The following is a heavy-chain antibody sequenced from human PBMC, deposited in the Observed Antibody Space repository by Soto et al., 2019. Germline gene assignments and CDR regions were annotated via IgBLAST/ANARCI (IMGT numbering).Heavy chain of an antibody. CDR2: VSGSGNNT. J-gene: IGHJ4*02. Sequence: EVKLLESGGGLVQPGGSLRLSCAASGFIFSNYAMTWVRQAPGKGLECVSSVSGSGNNTYYADSMKGHFTISRDNSKTTLYLQMNGLRPEDTAVYYCARKSRDFDCWGQGTLVTVSA. V-gene: IGHV3-23*01. CDR1: GFIFSNYA. CDR3: ARKSRDFDC.